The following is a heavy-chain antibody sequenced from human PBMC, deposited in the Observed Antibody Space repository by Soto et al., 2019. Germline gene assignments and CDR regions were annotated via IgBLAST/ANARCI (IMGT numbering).Heavy chain of an antibody. CDR2: ISYDGSNK. CDR1: GFTFSSYA. D-gene: IGHD3-22*01. Sequence: QVQLVESGGGVVQPGRSLRLSCAASGFTFSSYAMHWVRQAPGKGLEWVAVISYDGSNKYYADSVKGRFTISRDNSKKTLYLQMNSLRAEDTAVYYCARGSSSGYYYDAFDIWGQETMVTVSS. CDR3: ARGSSSGYYYDAFDI. J-gene: IGHJ3*02. V-gene: IGHV3-30-3*01.